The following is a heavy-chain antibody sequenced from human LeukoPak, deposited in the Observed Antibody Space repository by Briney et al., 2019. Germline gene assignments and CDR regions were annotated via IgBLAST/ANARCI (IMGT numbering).Heavy chain of an antibody. J-gene: IGHJ4*02. V-gene: IGHV3-48*04. CDR3: ARDYSVAGTYDY. Sequence: GGSLRLSCAASGFTFSSYSMNWVRQAPGKGLEWLSYISTSGSIYQADSVKGRFTISRDTAKNSLYLQMNSLRVEDTAVYYCARDYSVAGTYDYWGQGTLVAVSS. CDR1: GFTFSSYS. D-gene: IGHD6-19*01. CDR2: ISTSGSI.